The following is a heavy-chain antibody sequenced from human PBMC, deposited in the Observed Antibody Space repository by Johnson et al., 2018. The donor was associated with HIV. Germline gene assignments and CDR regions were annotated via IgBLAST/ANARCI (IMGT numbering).Heavy chain of an antibody. CDR3: AKTAAADAFDI. Sequence: VQLVESGGGLIQPVGSLRLSCAASGFTVSSNYMSWVRQAPGKGLEWVSVIYSGGSTYYADSVKGRFTISRDNSKNTLYLQMNSLRAEDTAVYYCAKTAAADAFDIWGQGTMVTVSS. CDR1: GFTVSSNY. D-gene: IGHD2-2*01. CDR2: IYSGGST. J-gene: IGHJ3*02. V-gene: IGHV3-66*03.